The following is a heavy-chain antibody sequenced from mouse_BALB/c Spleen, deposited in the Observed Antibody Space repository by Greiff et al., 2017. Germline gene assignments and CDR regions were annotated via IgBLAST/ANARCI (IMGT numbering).Heavy chain of an antibody. V-gene: IGHV1-14*01. CDR1: GYTFTSYV. J-gene: IGHJ3*01. CDR3: ARFGYDYQAWFAY. Sequence: VQLQQSGPELVKPGASVKMSCKASGYTFTSYVMHWVKQRPGQGLEWIGNINPYNDGTRYNEKFKGKATLTSDKSSSTAYMELSSLTSEDSAVYYCARFGYDYQAWFAYWGQGTLVTVSA. D-gene: IGHD2-4*01. CDR2: INPYNDGT.